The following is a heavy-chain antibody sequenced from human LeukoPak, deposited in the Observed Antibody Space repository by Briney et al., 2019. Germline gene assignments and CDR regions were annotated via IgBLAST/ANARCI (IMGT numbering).Heavy chain of an antibody. D-gene: IGHD4-17*01. CDR1: GFTFSAYG. CDR3: AKDNYGGIFAS. J-gene: IGHJ4*02. V-gene: IGHV3-23*01. CDR2: ISDTVRDT. Sequence: GESLRLSCAASGFTFSAYGMSWVRQAPGKGLEWVSHISDTVRDTWYANSVKGRFIISRDNSRDAVYLQMSSLRPEDTALYFCAKDNYGGIFASWGQGTLVTVSS.